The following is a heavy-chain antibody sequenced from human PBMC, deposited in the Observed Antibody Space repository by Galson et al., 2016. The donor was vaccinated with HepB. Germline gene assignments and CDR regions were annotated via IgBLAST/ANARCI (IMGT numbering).Heavy chain of an antibody. J-gene: IGHJ4*02. CDR1: GFTFSNYW. D-gene: IGHD2-15*01. CDR2: IKPDGSET. CDR3: VRPSRVVVPDY. Sequence: SLRLSCAASGFTFSNYWMSLIRQAPGKGLEWVAHIKPDGSETYYVDSVKGRCTISRYNAKNSLSLQMNSLRVEDTAVYYCVRPSRVVVPDYWGQGTLVIVSS. V-gene: IGHV3-7*01.